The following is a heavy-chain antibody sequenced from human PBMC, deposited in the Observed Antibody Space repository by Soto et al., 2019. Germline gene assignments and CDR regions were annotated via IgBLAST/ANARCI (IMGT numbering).Heavy chain of an antibody. J-gene: IGHJ6*02. Sequence: SETLSLTCTVSGGSISSYYWSWIRQPPGKGLEWIGYIYYSGSTNYNPSLKSRVTISVDTSKNQFSLKLSSVTAADTAVYYCARGGIAVAGPITRFHYYYYGMDVWGQGTTVTVSS. CDR1: GGSISSYY. CDR2: IYYSGST. D-gene: IGHD6-19*01. CDR3: ARGGIAVAGPITRFHYYYYGMDV. V-gene: IGHV4-59*01.